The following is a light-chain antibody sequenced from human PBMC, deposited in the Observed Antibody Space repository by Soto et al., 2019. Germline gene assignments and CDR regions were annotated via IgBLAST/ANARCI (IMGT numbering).Light chain of an antibody. CDR1: PRVCSN. Sequence: IGMTKSPVTLSVSPGARATLSCRASPRVCSNLSCNQQKPGQAPSLLIYGASTRATGVPARFSGSASGTEFTLTISMQDPEDVALYCCQEATRSPITFGQRTLLEMK. V-gene: IGKV3-15*01. J-gene: IGKJ5*01. CDR2: GAS. CDR3: QEATRSPIT.